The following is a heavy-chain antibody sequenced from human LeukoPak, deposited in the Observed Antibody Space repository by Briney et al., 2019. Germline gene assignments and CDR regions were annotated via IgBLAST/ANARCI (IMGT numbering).Heavy chain of an antibody. V-gene: IGHV1-3*01. J-gene: IGHJ4*02. Sequence: GASVKVSCKASGYTFTSYAIHWVRQAPGQRLEWMGWINAGNGNTKYSQRIQDRITITRDTAASTAYMELSSLRSEDTAVYYCAKSQYPGYCSGGSCSPVDYWGQGTLVTVSS. CDR3: AKSQYPGYCSGGSCSPVDY. CDR2: INAGNGNT. CDR1: GYTFTSYA. D-gene: IGHD2-15*01.